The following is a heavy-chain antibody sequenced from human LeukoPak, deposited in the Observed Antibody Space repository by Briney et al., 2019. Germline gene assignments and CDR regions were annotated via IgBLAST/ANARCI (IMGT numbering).Heavy chain of an antibody. CDR1: GFTFSNYG. J-gene: IGHJ4*02. D-gene: IGHD2-15*01. CDR3: ARDTGYCSGAICTPDDY. CDR2: ISFDSNNK. Sequence: GGSLRLSCAASGFTFSNYGMHWVRQAPGKGLEWVAIISFDSNNKFYADSVKGRFTISRDNSKNMVYMQMNNMRTEDTAVYYCARDTGYCSGAICTPDDYWGQGTLVIVSA. V-gene: IGHV3-30*03.